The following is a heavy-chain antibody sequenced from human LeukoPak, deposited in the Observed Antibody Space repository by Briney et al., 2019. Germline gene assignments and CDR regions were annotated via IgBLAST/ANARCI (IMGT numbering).Heavy chain of an antibody. CDR2: ISAYNGNI. CDR3: ARDPVRFLEWLSYNWFDP. V-gene: IGHV1-18*01. CDR1: GYTSTSYG. Sequence: HGASVKVSCKASGYTSTSYGISWVRQAPGQGLEWMGWISAYNGNINYAQKLQGRVTMTTDTSTSTAYMELRSLGSDDTAVYYCARDPVRFLEWLSYNWFDPWGQGTLVTVSS. J-gene: IGHJ5*02. D-gene: IGHD3-3*01.